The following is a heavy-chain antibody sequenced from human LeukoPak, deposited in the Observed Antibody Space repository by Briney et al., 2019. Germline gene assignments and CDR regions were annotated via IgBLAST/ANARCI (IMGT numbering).Heavy chain of an antibody. Sequence: PGGSLRLSCAASGFTFSSYWMNWVRQAPGKGLEWVSGISGSGGSINYADSVKGRFTISRDNSKSTLYLQMDSLRAEDTAIYYCAKDQEFYGSGSDFVDYWGQGTLVTVSS. CDR3: AKDQEFYGSGSDFVDY. V-gene: IGHV3-23*01. CDR1: GFTFSSYW. D-gene: IGHD3-10*01. CDR2: ISGSGGSI. J-gene: IGHJ4*02.